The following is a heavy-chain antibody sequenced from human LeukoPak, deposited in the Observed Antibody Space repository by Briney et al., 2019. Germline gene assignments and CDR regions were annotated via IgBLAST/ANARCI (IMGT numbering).Heavy chain of an antibody. D-gene: IGHD3-3*01. V-gene: IGHV3-48*03. CDR3: ASLGITIFGVELNWLDP. CDR2: ISSSGSNI. J-gene: IGHJ5*02. CDR1: GFTFSSYE. Sequence: PGGSLRLSCAASGFTFSSYEMNWVRQAPGKGREWGSYISSSGSNIYYADSVKGRFTISRDNSKNSLYLQMNSLRAEDTAVYYCASLGITIFGVELNWLDPWGQGTLVTVSS.